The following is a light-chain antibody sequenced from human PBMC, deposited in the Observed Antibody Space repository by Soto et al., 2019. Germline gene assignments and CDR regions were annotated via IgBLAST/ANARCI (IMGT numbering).Light chain of an antibody. CDR3: QQYGSSPRT. J-gene: IGKJ1*01. CDR2: DAS. V-gene: IGKV3D-20*01. Sequence: EIMLTQSPATLSLSPGERATLSCGVSQSVSSSYLAWYQQKPGLAPRLLIYDASSRATGIPDRFSGSGSGTDFTLTISRLEPEDFAVYYCQQYGSSPRTFGQGTKVDIK. CDR1: QSVSSSY.